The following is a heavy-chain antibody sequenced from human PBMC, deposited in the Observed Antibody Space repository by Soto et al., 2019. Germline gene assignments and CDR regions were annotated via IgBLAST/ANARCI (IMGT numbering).Heavy chain of an antibody. Sequence: GGSLRLSCAASGFTFSSYWMHWVRQAPGKGLVWVSRINSDGSSTSYADSVKGRFTISRDNAKNTLYLQMNSLRAEDAAVYYCARDFSIAAAGRNWFDPWGQGTLVTVSS. CDR1: GFTFSSYW. D-gene: IGHD6-13*01. CDR2: INSDGSST. J-gene: IGHJ5*02. CDR3: ARDFSIAAAGRNWFDP. V-gene: IGHV3-74*01.